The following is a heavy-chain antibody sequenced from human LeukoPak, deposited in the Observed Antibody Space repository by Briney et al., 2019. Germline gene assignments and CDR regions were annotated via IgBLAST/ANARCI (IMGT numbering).Heavy chain of an antibody. CDR3: ARLPTGIAAAGTAPH. J-gene: IGHJ4*02. CDR1: GGTFSSYA. V-gene: IGHV1-69*05. Sequence: SVKVSCKASGGTFSSYAICWVRQAPGQGLEWMGGVIPIFGTANYAQKFQGRVTITTGESTSTAYMELSSRRCEDTAVYYCARLPTGIAAAGTAPHWGQGTLVTVSS. CDR2: VIPIFGTA. D-gene: IGHD6-13*01.